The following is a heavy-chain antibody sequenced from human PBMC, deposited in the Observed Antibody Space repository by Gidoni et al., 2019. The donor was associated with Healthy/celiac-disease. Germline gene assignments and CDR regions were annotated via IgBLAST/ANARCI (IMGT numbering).Heavy chain of an antibody. CDR2: ISSSSSTI. V-gene: IGHV3-48*02. D-gene: IGHD3-10*01. Sequence: GKGLEWVSYISSSSSTIYYADSVKGRFTISRDNATNSLYLQMNSLRDEDTAVYYCAREGVRYFDYWGQGTLVTVSS. CDR3: AREGVRYFDY. J-gene: IGHJ4*02.